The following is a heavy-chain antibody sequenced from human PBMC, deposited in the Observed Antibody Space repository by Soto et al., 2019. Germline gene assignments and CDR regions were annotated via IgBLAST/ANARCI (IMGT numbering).Heavy chain of an antibody. CDR1: GGTFSSYA. CDR2: IIPIFGTA. D-gene: IGHD4-17*01. V-gene: IGHV1-69*01. CDR3: ARGAPHDCGDYYYYGIDV. J-gene: IGHJ6*02. Sequence: QVQLVQSGAEVKKPGSSVKVSCKASGGTFSSYAISWVRQAPGQGLEWMGGIIPIFGTANYAQKVQGRVTITADESTSTAYMELSSLRSEDTAVYYCARGAPHDCGDYYYYGIDVWGQGPTVTVSS.